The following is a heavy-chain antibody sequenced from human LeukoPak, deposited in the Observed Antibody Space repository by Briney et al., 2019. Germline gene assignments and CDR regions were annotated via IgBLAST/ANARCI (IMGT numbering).Heavy chain of an antibody. J-gene: IGHJ4*02. V-gene: IGHV3-23*01. CDR1: GFTFSSYA. CDR2: ISGSGGST. D-gene: IGHD4-17*01. CDR3: AKDKDGDRYPFDY. Sequence: PGGSLRPSCAASGFTFSSYAMSWVRQAPGKGLEWVSAISGSGGSTYYADSVKGRFTISRDNSKSTLYLQMNSLRAEDTAVYYCAKDKDGDRYPFDYWGQGTLVTVSS.